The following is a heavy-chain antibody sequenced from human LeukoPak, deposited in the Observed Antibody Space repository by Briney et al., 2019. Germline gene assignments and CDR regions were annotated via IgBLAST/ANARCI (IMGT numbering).Heavy chain of an antibody. J-gene: IGHJ5*02. CDR2: IIDTGST. CDR3: ARSSLTGGWFDP. V-gene: IGHV4-59*01. D-gene: IGHD7-27*01. Sequence: SETLSLTCSVSGDSIRTYYWSWIRQPPGKGLEWSGYIIDTGSTNYKPSLKTRLTMSVDVSKNQISLKLSSVTAADTAVYYCARSSLTGGWFDPWGQGTLVTVSS. CDR1: GDSIRTYY.